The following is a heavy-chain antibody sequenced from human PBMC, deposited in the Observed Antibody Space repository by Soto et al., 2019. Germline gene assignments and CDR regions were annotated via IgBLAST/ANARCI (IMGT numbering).Heavy chain of an antibody. V-gene: IGHV1-46*03. D-gene: IGHD4-17*01. J-gene: IGHJ4*02. Sequence: GASVKVSCKASGYTFTSYYMHWVRQAPGQGLEWMGIINPSGGSTSYAQKFQGRVTMTRDTSTSTVYMEMSSLRSEDTAVYYCARDHSGYGGNSVVSSFLQPYYFDYWGQGTLVTVSS. CDR2: INPSGGST. CDR3: ARDHSGYGGNSVVSSFLQPYYFDY. CDR1: GYTFTSYY.